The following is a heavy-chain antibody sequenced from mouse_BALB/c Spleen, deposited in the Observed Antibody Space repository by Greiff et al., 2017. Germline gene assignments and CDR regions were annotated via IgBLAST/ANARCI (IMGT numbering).Heavy chain of an antibody. CDR2: ISDGGSYT. CDR3: ARDRYDVGDYAMDY. Sequence: EVQVVESGGGLVKPGGSLKLSCAASGFTFSDYYMYWVRQTPEKRLEWVATISDGGSYTYYPDSVKGRFTISRDNAKNNLYLQMSSLKSEDTAMYYCARDRYDVGDYAMDYWGQGTSVTVSS. V-gene: IGHV5-4*02. D-gene: IGHD2-14*01. J-gene: IGHJ4*01. CDR1: GFTFSDYY.